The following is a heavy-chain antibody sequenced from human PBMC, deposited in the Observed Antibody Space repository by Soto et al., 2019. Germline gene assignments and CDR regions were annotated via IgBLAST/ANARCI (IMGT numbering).Heavy chain of an antibody. CDR1: GDSIRNYY. Sequence: PSETLSLTCTVSGDSIRNYYWSWIRQPPGKGLEYIWYIFYSGSTNYNPSLKSRVAISVDTSRNQFALKLRSVTAADTATYYCARLKRGYSYGSIIDFWGRGTLVTVSS. D-gene: IGHD5-18*01. CDR3: ARLKRGYSYGSIIDF. J-gene: IGHJ4*01. CDR2: IFYSGST. V-gene: IGHV4-59*08.